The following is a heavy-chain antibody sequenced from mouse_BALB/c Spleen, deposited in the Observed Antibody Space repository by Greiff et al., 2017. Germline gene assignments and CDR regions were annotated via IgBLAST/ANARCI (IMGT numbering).Heavy chain of an antibody. D-gene: IGHD2-1*01. CDR3: ARVLIYYYAMDY. Sequence: VQLQQSGPSLVQPSQSLSITCTVSGFSLTSYGVHWVRQPPGKGLEWLGVIWAGGSTNYNSALMSRLSISKDNSKSQVFLKMNSLQTDDTAMYYCARVLIYYYAMDYWGQGTSVTVSS. V-gene: IGHV2-9*02. CDR1: GFSLTSYG. CDR2: IWAGGST. J-gene: IGHJ4*01.